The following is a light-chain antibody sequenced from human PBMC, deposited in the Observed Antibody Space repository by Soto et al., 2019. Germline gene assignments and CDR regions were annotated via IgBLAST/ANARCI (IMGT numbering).Light chain of an antibody. V-gene: IGKV3D-20*02. Sequence: VLTHSPGTLSLPPGERATLSCRASQSVRSTYLAWYQQNPDQAPRLLIYDASSRATDIPDRIGGSWSGTDSTLTISILEHDVLVVYCCQRSSNSLWTFGQGTKVDIK. J-gene: IGKJ1*01. CDR3: QRSSNSLWT. CDR1: QSVRSTY. CDR2: DAS.